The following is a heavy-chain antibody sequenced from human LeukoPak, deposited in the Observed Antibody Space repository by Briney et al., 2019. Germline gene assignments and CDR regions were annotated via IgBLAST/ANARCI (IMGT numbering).Heavy chain of an antibody. J-gene: IGHJ3*02. V-gene: IGHV1-69*16. Sequence: SVKVSXKASGGTFSSYTISWVRQAPGQGLEWMGRIIPILGIANCAQKFQGRVTITTDESTSTAYMELSSLRSEDTAVYYCARDGLNYYDSIGYYEAFDIWGQGTMVTVSS. CDR2: IIPILGIA. CDR3: ARDGLNYYDSIGYYEAFDI. CDR1: GGTFSSYT. D-gene: IGHD3-22*01.